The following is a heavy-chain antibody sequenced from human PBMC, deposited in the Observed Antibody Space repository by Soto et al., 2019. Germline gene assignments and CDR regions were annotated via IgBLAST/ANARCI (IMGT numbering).Heavy chain of an antibody. J-gene: IGHJ6*03. CDR1: GFTSSNAW. Sequence: PGGSLRLSCAASGFTSSNAWMTWVRQAAGKGLEWVANIKEDGSEKYYVDSVKGRFTISRDNVKNSLYLQLNSLRAEDTAVYFCARALEGRTRSHFYYCMDVWGKGTTVTVLL. D-gene: IGHD1-1*01. V-gene: IGHV3-7*01. CDR3: ARALEGRTRSHFYYCMDV. CDR2: IKEDGSEK.